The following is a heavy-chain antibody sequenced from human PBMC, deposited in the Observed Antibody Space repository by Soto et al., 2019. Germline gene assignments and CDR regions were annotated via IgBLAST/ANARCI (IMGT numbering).Heavy chain of an antibody. CDR3: ARDLEFRDGNISHLDY. V-gene: IGHV1-69*13. CDR1: GGTFRNHV. J-gene: IGHJ4*02. Sequence: ASVKVSCKASGGTFRNHVFNWVRQAPGQGLEWMGGIIPIIGTPNYAQKFQGRVTITADASTNTVYLDVCSLRSQDTAVYYCARDLEFRDGNISHLDYWGQGTLVTVSS. CDR2: IIPIIGTP. D-gene: IGHD3-10*01.